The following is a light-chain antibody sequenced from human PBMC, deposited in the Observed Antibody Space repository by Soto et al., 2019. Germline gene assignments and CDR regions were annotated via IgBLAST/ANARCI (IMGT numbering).Light chain of an antibody. CDR1: QGISSA. CDR2: DAS. J-gene: IGKJ1*01. V-gene: IGKV1-13*02. Sequence: GDRVTITCRASQGISSALAWYQQKPGNAPKLLIYDASSLESGDPSRFSGSVSETDFTLSISSLQPEDFATYYCQQFNSYPRTFGQGTKVEIK. CDR3: QQFNSYPRT.